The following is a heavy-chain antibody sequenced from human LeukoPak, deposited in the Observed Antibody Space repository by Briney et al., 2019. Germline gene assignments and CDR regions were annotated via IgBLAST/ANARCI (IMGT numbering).Heavy chain of an antibody. D-gene: IGHD5-24*01. Sequence: SETLSLTCTVSGGSISSSSYYWGWIRQPPGKGLEWIGSIYYSGSTYYNPSLKSRVTISVDTSKNQFSLKLSSVTASDTAVYYCARHELSGRWLLDYWGQGTLVTVSS. CDR2: IYYSGST. J-gene: IGHJ4*02. V-gene: IGHV4-39*01. CDR3: ARHELSGRWLLDY. CDR1: GGSISSSSYY.